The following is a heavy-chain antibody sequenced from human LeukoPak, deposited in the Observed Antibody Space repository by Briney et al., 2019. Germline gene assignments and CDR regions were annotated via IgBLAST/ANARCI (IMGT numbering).Heavy chain of an antibody. V-gene: IGHV4-38-2*01. J-gene: IGHJ4*02. Sequence: PSETLSLTCAVSGYSISSGYYWGWSRQPPGKGLERIGSIYHSGSTYYNPSLKSRVTISVDTSKNQFSLKLSSVTAADTAVYYCARAGVTPTYFDYWGQGTLVTVSS. D-gene: IGHD2-21*02. CDR1: GYSISSGYY. CDR2: IYHSGST. CDR3: ARAGVTPTYFDY.